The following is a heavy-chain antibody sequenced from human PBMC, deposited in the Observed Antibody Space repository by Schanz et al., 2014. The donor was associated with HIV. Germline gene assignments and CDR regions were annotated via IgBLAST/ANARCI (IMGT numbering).Heavy chain of an antibody. J-gene: IGHJ4*02. CDR3: AKPEYDSRGNSQSHFDY. Sequence: EVHLLESGGDLLQPGGSLRLSCVASGFPFSNFAMSWVRQDPGKGLEWVSSISESGGRTYYADSVNGRFTISRDNSKNTLYLQMTTLRIDDTAVYYCAKPEYDSRGNSQSHFDYWGQGTLVTVSS. V-gene: IGHV3-23*01. CDR1: GFPFSNFA. D-gene: IGHD3-22*01. CDR2: ISESGGRT.